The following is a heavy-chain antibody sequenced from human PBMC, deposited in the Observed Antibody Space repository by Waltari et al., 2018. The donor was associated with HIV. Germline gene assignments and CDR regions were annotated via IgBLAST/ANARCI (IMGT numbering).Heavy chain of an antibody. V-gene: IGHV1-8*01. J-gene: IGHJ4*02. CDR2: MNPHSWNT. CDR1: GYTFTSYN. Sequence: QVQLVQSGAEVKKPGASVKVSCKASGYTFTSYNINWVRQATGQGLEWMGRMNPHSWNTDYAQKFQGTVTTTRNTPISTAYMELSSLRSEDTAVYYCARGRYERQYCSGGSCYSDYWGQGTLVTVSS. CDR3: ARGRYERQYCSGGSCYSDY. D-gene: IGHD2-15*01.